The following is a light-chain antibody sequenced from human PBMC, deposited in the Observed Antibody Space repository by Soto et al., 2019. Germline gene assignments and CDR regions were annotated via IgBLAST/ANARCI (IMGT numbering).Light chain of an antibody. CDR1: QSVGSY. Sequence: EIVLTQSPATLSLSPGERATLSCRASQSVGSYLAWYQHKPGQAPRLLIYDASNRATGIPARFSGSGSGTDFTLTISSLEPEDFAVYYCQQRSNWFTFGGGTKVEIK. J-gene: IGKJ4*01. CDR2: DAS. CDR3: QQRSNWFT. V-gene: IGKV3-11*01.